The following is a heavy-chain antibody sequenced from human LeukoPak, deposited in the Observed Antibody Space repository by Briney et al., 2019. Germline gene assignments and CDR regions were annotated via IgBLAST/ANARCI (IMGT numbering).Heavy chain of an antibody. CDR2: ISGSGVTT. J-gene: IGHJ4*02. Sequence: PGGSLRLSCAASGFTFSNYGMSWVRQAPGKGLEWVSAISGSGVTTYYADSVKGRFTISRDNSKNTLYLQMNSLRAGDTAVYYCAKPHFDDWGQGTLVTVSS. CDR1: GFTFSNYG. V-gene: IGHV3-23*01. CDR3: AKPHFDD.